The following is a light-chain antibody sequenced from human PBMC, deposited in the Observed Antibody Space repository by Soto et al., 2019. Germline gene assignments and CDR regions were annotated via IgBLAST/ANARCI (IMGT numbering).Light chain of an antibody. CDR3: QQYNNWPPNT. J-gene: IGKJ5*01. CDR1: QSVSGN. CDR2: GAS. V-gene: IGKV3-15*01. Sequence: EIVMTQSPATLSVSPGERATLSCMASQSVSGNLAWYQQKPGQAPRLLIYGASTRATGIPARFSGSGSGTEFTLTISSLQSEDFVVYYCQQYNNWPPNTFGQGTRLEIK.